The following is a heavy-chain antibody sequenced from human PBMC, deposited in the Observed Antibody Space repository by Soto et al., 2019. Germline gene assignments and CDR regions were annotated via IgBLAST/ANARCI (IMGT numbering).Heavy chain of an antibody. CDR2: IIPIFGTA. D-gene: IGHD1-26*01. Sequence: GASVKVSGKTSGGTFSTYSIVWVRQAPGEGLEWMGGIIPIFGTANYAQKFQDRVTITADKSTNTAFLELSSLKSEDTAMYYCASSSGNNYGVGTNYYFDYWGQGTLVTVSS. V-gene: IGHV1-69*06. CDR3: ASSSGNNYGVGTNYYFDY. J-gene: IGHJ4*02. CDR1: GGTFSTYS.